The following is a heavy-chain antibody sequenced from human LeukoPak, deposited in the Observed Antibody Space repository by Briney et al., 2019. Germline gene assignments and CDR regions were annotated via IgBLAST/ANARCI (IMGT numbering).Heavy chain of an antibody. CDR1: GFTFDDYA. D-gene: IGHD5-18*01. J-gene: IGHJ6*02. CDR3: AKENTAQQYYYYGMDV. V-gene: IGHV3-9*01. Sequence: PGGSLRLSCAASGFTFDDYAMHWVRQAPGKGLEWVSGISWNSGSIGYADSVKGRFTISRDNAKNSLYLQMNSLRAEDTALYYCAKENTAQQYYYYGMDVWGQGTTVTVSS. CDR2: ISWNSGSI.